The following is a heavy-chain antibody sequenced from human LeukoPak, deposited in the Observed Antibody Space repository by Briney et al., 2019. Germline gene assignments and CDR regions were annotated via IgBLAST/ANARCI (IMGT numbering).Heavy chain of an antibody. CDR2: IYASGST. J-gene: IGHJ3*02. CDR3: ASTYYDFWSAKGDAFDI. CDR1: GGSISTYY. Sequence: SETLSLTCSLSGGSISTYYWSWIRQPAGKGPEWIGRIYASGSTNYNPSLKSRVTISVDTSKNQFSLKLSSVTAADTAVYYCASTYYDFWSAKGDAFDIWGQGTMVTVSS. V-gene: IGHV4-4*07. D-gene: IGHD3-3*01.